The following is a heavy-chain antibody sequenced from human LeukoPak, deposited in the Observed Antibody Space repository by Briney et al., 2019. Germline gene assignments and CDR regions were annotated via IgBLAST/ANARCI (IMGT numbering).Heavy chain of an antibody. CDR2: ISYDGSNK. CDR3: AKASGQAGYCSSTSCHYTFDY. V-gene: IGHV3-30-3*01. D-gene: IGHD2-2*01. J-gene: IGHJ4*02. CDR1: GFTFSSYA. Sequence: GGSLRLSCAASGFTFSSYAMHWVRQAPGKGLEWVAVISYDGSNKYYADSVKGRFTISRDNSKNTLYLQMNSLRAEDTTVYYCAKASGQAGYCSSTSCHYTFDYWGQGTLVTVSS.